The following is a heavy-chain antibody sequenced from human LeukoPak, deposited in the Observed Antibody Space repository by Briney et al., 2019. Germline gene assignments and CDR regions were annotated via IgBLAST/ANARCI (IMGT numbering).Heavy chain of an antibody. CDR2: IYISGST. V-gene: IGHV4-61*02. D-gene: IGHD3-22*01. Sequence: SQTLSLTCTVSDGSISSGSYYWNWIRQSGGKGLEWIGRIYISGSTNYNPSLKSRITISIDTSKKQFSLKLTSVTAADTAVYYCARAYDNYDSSGYVRYFDFWGRGTLVTVSS. CDR1: DGSISSGSYY. CDR3: ARAYDNYDSSGYVRYFDF. J-gene: IGHJ2*01.